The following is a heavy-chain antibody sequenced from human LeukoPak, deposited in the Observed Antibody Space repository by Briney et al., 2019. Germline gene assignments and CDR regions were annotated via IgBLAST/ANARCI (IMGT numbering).Heavy chain of an antibody. V-gene: IGHV4-30-4*01. CDR2: TYYSGST. Sequence: PSQTLSLSCTVSGVSISSGDYYWSWIRQPPGKGLEWIGYTYYSGSTYYNPSLKSRVTISVDTSKNQFSLKLSSVTAADTAVYYCARPYYYDSRIDPWGQGTRVTVSS. D-gene: IGHD3-22*01. J-gene: IGHJ5*02. CDR1: GVSISSGDYY. CDR3: ARPYYYDSRIDP.